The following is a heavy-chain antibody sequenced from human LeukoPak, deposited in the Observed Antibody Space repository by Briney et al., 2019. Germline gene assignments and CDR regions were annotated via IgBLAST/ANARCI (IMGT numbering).Heavy chain of an antibody. CDR1: GYTFTGYG. CDR2: ISAYNGNT. D-gene: IGHD3-10*01. Sequence: GASVKVSCKASGYTFTGYGISWVRQAPGQGLEWMGWISAYNGNTNYAQKLQGRVTMTTDTSTSTAYMELRSLRSDDTAVYYCARDRGGSSVPYFDYWGQGTLVTVSS. V-gene: IGHV1-18*01. J-gene: IGHJ4*02. CDR3: ARDRGGSSVPYFDY.